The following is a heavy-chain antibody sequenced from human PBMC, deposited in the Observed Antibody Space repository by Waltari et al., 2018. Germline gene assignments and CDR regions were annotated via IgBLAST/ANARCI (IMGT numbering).Heavy chain of an antibody. D-gene: IGHD2-2*01. CDR3: ASRARNRYCSSTSCQPSDV. V-gene: IGHV4-34*01. Sequence: QVQLQQWGAGLLKPSETLSLTCAVYGGSFSGYYWSWIRQPPGKGLEWIGEINHSGSTNYNPSLKRRVTISVDTSKNQFSLKLSSVTAADTAVYYCASRARNRYCSSTSCQPSDVWGQGTTVTVSS. CDR2: INHSGST. CDR1: GGSFSGYY. J-gene: IGHJ6*02.